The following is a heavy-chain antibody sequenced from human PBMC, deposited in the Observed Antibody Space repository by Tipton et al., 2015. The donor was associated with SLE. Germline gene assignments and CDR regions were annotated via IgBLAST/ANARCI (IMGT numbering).Heavy chain of an antibody. CDR2: IYYSGST. V-gene: IGHV4-59*01. Sequence: TLSLTCTVYGGSFSGYYWSWIRQPPGKGLEWIGYIYYSGSTNYNPSLKSRVTISLDTSKNQFSLKLSSVTAADTALYYCAREMDSSGPTFDYWGQGTLVTVSS. CDR1: GGSFSGYY. J-gene: IGHJ4*02. D-gene: IGHD6-19*01. CDR3: AREMDSSGPTFDY.